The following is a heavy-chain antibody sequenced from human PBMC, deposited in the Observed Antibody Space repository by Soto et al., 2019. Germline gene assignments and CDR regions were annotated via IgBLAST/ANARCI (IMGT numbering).Heavy chain of an antibody. CDR2: IYYSGST. D-gene: IGHD7-27*01. J-gene: IGHJ6*02. CDR1: GGSISSYY. Sequence: KPSETLSLTCTVSGGSISSYYWSWIRQPPGKGLEWIGYIYYSGSTNYNPSLKSRVTISVDTSKNQFSLKLSSVTAADTAVYYCARDFTNWGGYGMHVWGQGTTVTVSS. V-gene: IGHV4-59*01. CDR3: ARDFTNWGGYGMHV.